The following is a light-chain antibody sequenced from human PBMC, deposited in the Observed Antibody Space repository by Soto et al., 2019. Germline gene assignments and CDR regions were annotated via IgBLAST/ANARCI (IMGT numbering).Light chain of an antibody. V-gene: IGLV1-44*01. CDR1: RSNIGSNT. CDR2: SDN. CDR3: AAGDGSLNGLV. Sequence: QSVLTQPPSTSGAPGQRVTISCSGSRSNIGSNTVNWYQQFSGAAPTLLVFSDNQRPSGVPDRFSGSKSGTSASLAISGLQSDDEADYYCAAGDGSLNGLVFGGGTKLTVL. J-gene: IGLJ3*02.